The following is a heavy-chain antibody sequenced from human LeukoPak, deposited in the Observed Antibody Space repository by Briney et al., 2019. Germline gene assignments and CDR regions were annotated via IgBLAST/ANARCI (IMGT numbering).Heavy chain of an antibody. V-gene: IGHV1-18*01. CDR2: ISTYNGNT. Sequence: GASVKVSCKASGYTFSSYAISWVRQAPGQGLEWMGWISTYNGNTNYAQQLQGRATLTTDTSTRTSYMELRSLRSDDTAVYYCARGLSVVRGTMNTRFDYWGQGTLVTVSS. D-gene: IGHD3-10*01. CDR3: ARGLSVVRGTMNTRFDY. CDR1: GYTFSSYA. J-gene: IGHJ4*02.